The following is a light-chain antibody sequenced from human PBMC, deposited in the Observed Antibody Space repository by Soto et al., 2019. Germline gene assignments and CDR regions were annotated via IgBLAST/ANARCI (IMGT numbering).Light chain of an antibody. J-gene: IGLJ2*01. Sequence: QTVVTQPPSASGTPGQRVTISCSGSSPNIGGNTVKWYQQVPGTAPKLLIHGDTLRPSGVPDRFSGSESGTSASLAISGLQSEDEAEYYCATWDDSLNGVVFGGGTKVTVL. CDR1: SPNIGGNT. CDR2: GDT. V-gene: IGLV1-44*01. CDR3: ATWDDSLNGVV.